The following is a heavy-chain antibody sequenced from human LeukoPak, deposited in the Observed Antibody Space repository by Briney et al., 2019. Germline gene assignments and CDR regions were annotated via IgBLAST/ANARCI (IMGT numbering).Heavy chain of an antibody. CDR3: ARERGRGRDSPWFDY. V-gene: IGHV3-53*01. CDR1: GFIVSGDF. CDR2: IYSDGSA. D-gene: IGHD1-26*01. Sequence: GGSPRLSCAASGFIVSGDFMSWVRQAPGKGLEWVSVIYSDGSAYYADSVKGRFTISRDNSKNTLDLQMTRLRAEDTAVYYCARERGRGRDSPWFDYWGQGTLVTVSS. J-gene: IGHJ4*02.